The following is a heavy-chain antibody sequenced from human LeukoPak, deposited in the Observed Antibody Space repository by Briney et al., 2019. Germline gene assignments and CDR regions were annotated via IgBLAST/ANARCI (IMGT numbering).Heavy chain of an antibody. CDR3: ARVYYYYYYRDV. V-gene: IGHV3-30*02. CDR2: IRYDGSNK. CDR1: GFTFSSYG. J-gene: IGHJ6*03. Sequence: GGSLRLSCAASGFTFSSYGMHWVRQAPGKGLEWVAFIRYDGSNKYYADSVKGRFTISRDNSKNTLYLQMNSLRAEDTAVYYCARVYYYYYYRDVGGKGTRDSVPS.